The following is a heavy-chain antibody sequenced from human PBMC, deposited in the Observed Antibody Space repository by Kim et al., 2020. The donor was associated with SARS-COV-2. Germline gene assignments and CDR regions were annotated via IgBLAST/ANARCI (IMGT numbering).Heavy chain of an antibody. CDR2: IKQDGSEK. D-gene: IGHD2-15*01. CDR1: GFTFSSYW. CDR3: ARDIVVVVAATPAFDI. Sequence: GGSLRLSCAASGFTFSSYWMSWVRQAPGKGLEWVANIKQDGSEKYYVDSVKGRFTISRDNAKNSLYLQMNSLRAEDTAVYYCARDIVVVVAATPAFDIWGQGTMVTVSS. V-gene: IGHV3-7*01. J-gene: IGHJ3*02.